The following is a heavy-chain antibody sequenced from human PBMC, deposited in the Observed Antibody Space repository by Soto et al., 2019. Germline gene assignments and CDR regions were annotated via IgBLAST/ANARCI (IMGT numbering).Heavy chain of an antibody. Sequence: PGGSLILSCAASGFTFDDYTMHWVRQAPGKGLEWVSLISWDGGSTYYADSVKGRFTISRDNSKNSLYLQMNSLRTDDTAVYYCAKDRLAGGFDYWGQGTLVTVSS. V-gene: IGHV3-43*01. D-gene: IGHD3-16*01. J-gene: IGHJ4*02. CDR2: ISWDGGST. CDR1: GFTFDDYT. CDR3: AKDRLAGGFDY.